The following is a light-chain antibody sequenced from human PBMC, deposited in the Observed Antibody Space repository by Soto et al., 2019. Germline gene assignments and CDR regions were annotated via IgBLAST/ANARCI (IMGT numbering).Light chain of an antibody. Sequence: QSALTQPASVSGSPGQSITISCTGTSSDVGGYNYVSWYQQHPGKAPKLIIYDVSDRPSGVSDRFSGSNSGNTDSLTISGLQAEDEADYYCSSYTSNNTPGVFGGGTKLTVL. CDR3: SSYTSNNTPGV. CDR1: SSDVGGYNY. J-gene: IGLJ2*01. CDR2: DVS. V-gene: IGLV2-14*03.